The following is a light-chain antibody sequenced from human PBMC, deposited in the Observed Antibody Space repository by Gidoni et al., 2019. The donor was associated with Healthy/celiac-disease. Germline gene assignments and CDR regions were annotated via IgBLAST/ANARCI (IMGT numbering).Light chain of an antibody. CDR2: DAY. J-gene: IGKJ5*01. CDR3: QQRSNWPRIT. Sequence: EIVLTQSPATLSLSPGERATLSCRASQSVSSYLAWYQQKPGQAPRLLIYDAYNRATGIPARFSGSGSGTDFTLTISSLEPEDFAVYYCQQRSNWPRITFXXXTRLEIK. CDR1: QSVSSY. V-gene: IGKV3-11*01.